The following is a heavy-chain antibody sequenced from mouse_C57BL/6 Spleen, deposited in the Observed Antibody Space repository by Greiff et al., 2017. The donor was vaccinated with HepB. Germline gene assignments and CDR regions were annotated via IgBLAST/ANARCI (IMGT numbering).Heavy chain of an antibody. CDR3: AREHYGSPFAY. J-gene: IGHJ3*01. D-gene: IGHD2-1*01. CDR1: GYTFTSYW. CDR2: IDPSDSET. V-gene: IGHV1-52*01. Sequence: QVQLQQPGAELVRPGSSVKLSCKASGYTFTSYWMHWVKQRPIQGLEWIGNIDPSDSETHYNQKFKDKATLTVDKSSSTAYMQLSSLTSEDSAVYYCAREHYGSPFAYWGQGTLVTVSA.